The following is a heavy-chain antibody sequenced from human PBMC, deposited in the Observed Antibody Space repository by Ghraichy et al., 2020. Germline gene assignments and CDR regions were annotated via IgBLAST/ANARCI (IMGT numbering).Heavy chain of an antibody. CDR2: IHYSGST. CDR3: VRHGEDYSGSGSYGGFGLGENHFDL. CDR1: GDSFNSYY. V-gene: IGHV4-59*08. D-gene: IGHD3-10*01. Sequence: SQTLSLTCTVSGDSFNSYYWSWIRQPPGKGLEWLGFIHYSGSTNHNPALKSRVTISVDTSKNQFSLKLTSVTAADTAVYYCVRHGEDYSGSGSYGGFGLGENHFDLWGQGTQVTVSS. J-gene: IGHJ4*02.